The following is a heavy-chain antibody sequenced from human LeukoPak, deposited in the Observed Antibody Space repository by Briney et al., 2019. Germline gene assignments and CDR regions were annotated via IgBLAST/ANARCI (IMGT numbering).Heavy chain of an antibody. CDR2: ISYDVNTK. V-gene: IGHV3-30*09. D-gene: IGHD6-19*01. J-gene: IGHJ4*02. CDR1: GLTFSNFP. Sequence: GGSLRLSCAATGLTFSNFPMHWVRQAPGKGLEWVALISYDVNTKYYADSVKGRFAITRDNSKNTLFLQMNSLRAEDTAVYYCARGWAGGWYGPAGDYWGQGTLVTVSS. CDR3: ARGWAGGWYGPAGDY.